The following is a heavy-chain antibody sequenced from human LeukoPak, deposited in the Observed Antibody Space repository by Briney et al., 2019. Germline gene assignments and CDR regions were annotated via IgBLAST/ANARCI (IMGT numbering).Heavy chain of an antibody. Sequence: SETLSLTCAVSCASMRDHYWTWIRQPPGKGLEWIGSMYYMLNANSYNPSLKSRVSISVDTPDNQFSLKLKSVTAADTAVYYCATSFRSGWGFDSWGQGILVAVSS. CDR1: CASMRDHY. D-gene: IGHD6-19*01. J-gene: IGHJ4*02. CDR3: ATSFRSGWGFDS. CDR2: MYYMLNA. V-gene: IGHV4-59*11.